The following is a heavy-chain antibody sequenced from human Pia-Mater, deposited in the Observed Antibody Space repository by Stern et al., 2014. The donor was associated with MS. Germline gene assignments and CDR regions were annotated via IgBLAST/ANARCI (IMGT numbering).Heavy chain of an antibody. J-gene: IGHJ2*01. Sequence: VQLLESGPGLVKPSETLSLTCTVSGASITNRDYWGWIRQPPGKGLEWIGRGYYSGITYYRPSLKSRAAISIDTSRNQFFLRLNSVTTTDTAVYFCARGVTAVTNYVPNWCFDLWGRGTLVTVSS. CDR1: GASITNRDY. CDR3: ARGVTAVTNYVPNWCFDL. V-gene: IGHV4-39*02. D-gene: IGHD4-11*01. CDR2: GYYSGIT.